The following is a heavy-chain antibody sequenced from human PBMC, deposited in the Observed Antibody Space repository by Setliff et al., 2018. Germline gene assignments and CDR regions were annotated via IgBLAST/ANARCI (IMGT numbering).Heavy chain of an antibody. D-gene: IGHD2-21*02. CDR1: GGSISSGDHY. CDR3: ARTPVVVTLRNAFDI. Sequence: SETLSLTCTVSGGSISSGDHYWSWIRQPAGKGLEWIGRIHASGSTNYNPSLKSRVTISVDTSKNQFSLKLSSVTAADTAVYYCARTPVVVTLRNAFDIWGQGTMVTVSS. CDR2: IHASGST. V-gene: IGHV4-61*02. J-gene: IGHJ3*02.